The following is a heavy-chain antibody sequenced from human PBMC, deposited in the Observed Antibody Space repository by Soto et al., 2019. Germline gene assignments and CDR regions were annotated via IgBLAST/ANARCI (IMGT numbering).Heavy chain of an antibody. CDR3: ARSHCSGGSCYLGAFDI. Sequence: ASVKVSCQASGYTFINFFIHWVRQAPGQGLEWVGIINPSGGATTYPQKFQGRVTMTRDTSTSTVYMDVSSLRFDDTAVYYCARSHCSGGSCYLGAFDIWGQGTMVT. CDR2: INPSGGAT. CDR1: GYTFINFF. D-gene: IGHD2-15*01. J-gene: IGHJ3*02. V-gene: IGHV1-46*01.